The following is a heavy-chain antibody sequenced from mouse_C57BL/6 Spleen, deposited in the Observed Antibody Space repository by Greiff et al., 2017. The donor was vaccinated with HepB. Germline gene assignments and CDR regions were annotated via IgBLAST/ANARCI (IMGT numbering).Heavy chain of an antibody. D-gene: IGHD1-1*02. J-gene: IGHJ2*01. V-gene: IGHV1-59*01. Sequence: VQLQQPGAELVRPGTSVKLSCKASGYTFTSYWMHWVKQRPGQGLEWIGVIDPSDSYTNYNQKFKGKATLTVDTSSSTAYMQLSSLTSEDSAVYYCARRGVGPYFDYWGQGTTLTVSS. CDR3: ARRGVGPYFDY. CDR2: IDPSDSYT. CDR1: GYTFTSYW.